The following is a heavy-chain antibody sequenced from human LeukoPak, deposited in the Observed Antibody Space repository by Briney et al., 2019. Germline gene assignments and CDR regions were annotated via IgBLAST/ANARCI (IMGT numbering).Heavy chain of an antibody. Sequence: TSETLSLTCTVSGGSMSSYYWSWIRQPPGKGLEWIGYIYYSGSTNYNPSLKSRVTISVDTSKNQFSLKLSSVTAADTAVYYCARRAGRGPYSWFDPWGQGTLVTVSS. CDR2: IYYSGST. V-gene: IGHV4-59*08. CDR3: ARRAGRGPYSWFDP. J-gene: IGHJ5*02. CDR1: GGSMSSYY. D-gene: IGHD3-10*01.